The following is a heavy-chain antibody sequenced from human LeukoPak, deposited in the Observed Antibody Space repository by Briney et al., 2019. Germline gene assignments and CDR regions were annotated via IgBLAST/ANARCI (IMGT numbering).Heavy chain of an antibody. J-gene: IGHJ4*02. Sequence: GGSLRLSCAASGFTFSSYAMSWVRQAPGKGLEWVSAISGSGGSTYYADSVKGRFTISRDNSKNSLFLQLNSLRAEDTAVYYCARGRLGGFFDFWGQGTLVTVPS. CDR2: ISGSGGST. V-gene: IGHV3-23*01. D-gene: IGHD3-10*01. CDR3: ARGRLGGFFDF. CDR1: GFTFSSYA.